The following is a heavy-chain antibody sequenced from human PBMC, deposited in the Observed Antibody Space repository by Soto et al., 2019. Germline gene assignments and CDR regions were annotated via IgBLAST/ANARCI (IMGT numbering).Heavy chain of an antibody. CDR3: ARDGGSGSYPNYYFDY. D-gene: IGHD3-10*01. J-gene: IGHJ4*02. V-gene: IGHV1-46*01. CDR1: GYTFTSYY. Sequence: ASVKVSCKASGYTFTSYYMHWVRQAPGQGLEWMGIINPSGGSTSYAQKFQGRVTMTRDTSTSTVYMELSSLRSEDTAVYYCARDGGSGSYPNYYFDYWGQGTLVTVS. CDR2: INPSGGST.